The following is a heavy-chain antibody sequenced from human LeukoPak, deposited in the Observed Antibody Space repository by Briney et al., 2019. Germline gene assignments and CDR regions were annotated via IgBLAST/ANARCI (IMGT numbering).Heavy chain of an antibody. J-gene: IGHJ5*02. D-gene: IGHD5-18*01. Sequence: GASVKVSCKASGGTFSSYAISWVRQAPGQGLEWMGGIIPIFGTANYAQKFQGRVTMTRDTSTSTVYMELSSLRSEDTAVYYCARGLGEDTALNWFDPWGQGTLVTVSS. V-gene: IGHV1-69*05. CDR1: GGTFSSYA. CDR3: ARGLGEDTALNWFDP. CDR2: IIPIFGTA.